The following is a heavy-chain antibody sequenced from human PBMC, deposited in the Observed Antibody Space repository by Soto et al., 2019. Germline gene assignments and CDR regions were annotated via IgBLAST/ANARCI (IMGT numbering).Heavy chain of an antibody. CDR3: ARVRRVVLHYSFDF. Sequence: KTSETLSLTCTVSGDSISSGDYYWSWIRQSPGLGLEWIGDIYSRGSTHYNPSLQNRLTISLDAPKNHFSLNLTSVTAADTAVYFCARVRRVVLHYSFDFWGQGAPVTVSS. J-gene: IGHJ4*02. V-gene: IGHV4-30-4*01. CDR2: IYSRGST. D-gene: IGHD3-3*02. CDR1: GDSISSGDYY.